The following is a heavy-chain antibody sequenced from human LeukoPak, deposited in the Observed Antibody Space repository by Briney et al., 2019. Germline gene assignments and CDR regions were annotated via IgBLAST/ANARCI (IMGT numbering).Heavy chain of an antibody. CDR3: ARLHVGGSSGWYCDY. V-gene: IGHV4-39*01. D-gene: IGHD6-19*01. CDR1: GGSISSSSYY. CDR2: IYYSGST. Sequence: TSETLSLTCTVSGGSISSSSYYWGWIRQPPGKGLEWIGSIYYSGSTYYNPSLKSRVTISVDTSKNQFSLKLSSVTAADTAVYYCARLHVGGSSGWYCDYWGQGTLVTVSS. J-gene: IGHJ4*02.